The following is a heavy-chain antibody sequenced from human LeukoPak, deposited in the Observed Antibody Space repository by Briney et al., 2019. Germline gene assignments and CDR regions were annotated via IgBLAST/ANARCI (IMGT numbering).Heavy chain of an antibody. J-gene: IGHJ4*02. CDR2: INHSGST. CDR3: ARGIRRYSSGWYWRY. V-gene: IGHV4-34*01. D-gene: IGHD6-19*01. CDR1: GGSFSGYY. Sequence: SETLSLTCAVYGGSFSGYYWSWIRQPPGKGLEWIGEINHSGSTNYNPSLKSRVTISVDTSKNQFSLKLSSVTAADTAVYYCARGIRRYSSGWYWRYWGQGTLVTVSS.